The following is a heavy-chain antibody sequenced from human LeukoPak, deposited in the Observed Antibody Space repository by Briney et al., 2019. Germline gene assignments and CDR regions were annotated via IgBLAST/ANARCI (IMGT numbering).Heavy chain of an antibody. D-gene: IGHD3-22*01. CDR3: AKYYDSSGYYYELGY. Sequence: GGSLRLSCAASGFTFSSYAMSWVRQAPGKGLEWVSAISGSGGSTYYADSVKGRFTISRDNSKNTLYLQMNSLRAEDTAVYYSAKYYDSSGYYYELGYWGQGTLVTVSS. CDR2: ISGSGGST. J-gene: IGHJ4*02. CDR1: GFTFSSYA. V-gene: IGHV3-23*01.